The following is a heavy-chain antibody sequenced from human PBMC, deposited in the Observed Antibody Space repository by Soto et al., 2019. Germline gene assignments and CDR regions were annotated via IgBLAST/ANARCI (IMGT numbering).Heavy chain of an antibody. CDR1: GDSINSRSYD. CDR2: IYCSGRT. J-gene: IGHJ4*02. D-gene: IGHD2-21*02. Sequence: SETLSLTCTVTGDSINSRSYDWGWIRQPPGQGLEWIGSIYCSGRTYNNSSLGSRVSMSIDTCKDQFSLKLKSVTAADTALYFCARQRTSVVTQAYFDVWGPGSLVTVSS. CDR3: ARQRTSVVTQAYFDV. V-gene: IGHV4-39*01.